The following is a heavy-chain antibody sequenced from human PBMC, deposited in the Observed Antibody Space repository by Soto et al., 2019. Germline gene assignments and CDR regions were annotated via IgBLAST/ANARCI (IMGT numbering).Heavy chain of an antibody. CDR2: INYSGST. Sequence: QVQLQQWGAGLLKASETLSLTCAVSGGSFSGYYWGWIRQPPGKGLEWVGEINYSGSTNYNPSLKSRVTISVDTSKNQLSLKVSSVTAADTATYYCARRNYFYALDVWGQGTTVTVSS. V-gene: IGHV4-34*01. CDR3: ARRNYFYALDV. J-gene: IGHJ6*02. CDR1: GGSFSGYY.